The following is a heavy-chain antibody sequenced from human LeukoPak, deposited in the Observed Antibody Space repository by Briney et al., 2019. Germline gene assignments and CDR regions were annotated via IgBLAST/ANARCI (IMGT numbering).Heavy chain of an antibody. D-gene: IGHD7-27*01. CDR2: IKHDGSEK. CDR1: GFTFSNYW. J-gene: IGHJ4*02. V-gene: IGHV3-7*03. Sequence: GGSLRLSCAASGFTFSNYWMSWVRQAPGNGLEWVANIKHDGSEKYYVDSVKGRFTISRDNAMNSLYMQMNSLRAEDTAVYYCARVSRWGLNHNPHYWGQGTLVTVSS. CDR3: ARVSRWGLNHNPHY.